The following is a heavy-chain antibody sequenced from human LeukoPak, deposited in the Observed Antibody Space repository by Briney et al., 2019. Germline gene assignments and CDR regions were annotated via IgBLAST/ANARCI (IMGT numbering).Heavy chain of an antibody. CDR1: GFTFDDYA. D-gene: IGHD1-26*01. V-gene: IGHV3-9*01. Sequence: GGSLRLSCAASGFTFDDYAMHWVRQAPGKGLEWVSGISWNSGSTGYADSVKGRFTISRDNAKNSLYLQMNSLRAEDTALYYCAKDMGGSYPLGLDYWGQGTLVTVSS. J-gene: IGHJ4*02. CDR3: AKDMGGSYPLGLDY. CDR2: ISWNSGST.